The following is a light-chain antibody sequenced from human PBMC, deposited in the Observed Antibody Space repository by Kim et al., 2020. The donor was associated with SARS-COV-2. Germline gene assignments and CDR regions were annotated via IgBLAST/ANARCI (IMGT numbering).Light chain of an antibody. Sequence: GQSVTISYTGTSSDVGAYNLVSWYQQHPGKAPKFMIHDVSQRPSGVSNRFSGSKSGNTASLTISGLQAEDEADYYCTSYTRSDTWVFGGGTKVTVL. CDR3: TSYTRSDTWV. CDR1: SSDVGAYNL. V-gene: IGLV2-14*03. CDR2: DVS. J-gene: IGLJ3*02.